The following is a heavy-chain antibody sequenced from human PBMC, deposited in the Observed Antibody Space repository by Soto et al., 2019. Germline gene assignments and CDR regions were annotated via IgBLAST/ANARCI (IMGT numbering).Heavy chain of an antibody. CDR3: ARHLTAGDS. CDR1: GYIFTNFY. D-gene: IGHD6-13*01. V-gene: IGHV1-46*03. J-gene: IGHJ4*02. CDR2: INPTGGST. Sequence: QVQLVQSGAEVKKPGASVRVSCQACGYIFTNFYIHWVRQAPGQGLEWMAIINPTGGSTNYAQQFQGRVTVTFDTSTSTVFMDLNSLKYEDTAVYYCARHLTAGDSWGQGTLVIVSS.